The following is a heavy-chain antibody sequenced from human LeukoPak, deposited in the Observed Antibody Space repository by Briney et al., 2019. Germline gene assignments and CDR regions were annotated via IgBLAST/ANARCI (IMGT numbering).Heavy chain of an antibody. D-gene: IGHD6-13*01. J-gene: IGHJ6*03. Sequence: TSETLSLTCTVSGGSISSGSYYWSWIRQPAGKGLEWIGRIYTSGSTNYNPSLKSRVTISVDTSKNQFSLKLSSVTAADTAVYYCAREVQSPSSSWYYYYMDVWGKGTTVTISS. CDR3: AREVQSPSSSWYYYYMDV. V-gene: IGHV4-61*02. CDR1: GGSISSGSYY. CDR2: IYTSGST.